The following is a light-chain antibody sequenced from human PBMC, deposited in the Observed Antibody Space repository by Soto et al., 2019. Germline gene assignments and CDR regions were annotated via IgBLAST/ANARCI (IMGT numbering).Light chain of an antibody. J-gene: IGLJ1*01. CDR3: SSYTTSSTPWV. CDR2: NVS. Sequence: QAVVTQPTSVSGSPGQSITISCTGTSSDVGGYNYVSWYQHHPGKAPKLMICNVSDRPSGVSNRFSGSKSGNTASLTISGLQAEDEADYYCSSYTTSSTPWVFGTGTTVTVL. V-gene: IGLV2-14*03. CDR1: SSDVGGYNY.